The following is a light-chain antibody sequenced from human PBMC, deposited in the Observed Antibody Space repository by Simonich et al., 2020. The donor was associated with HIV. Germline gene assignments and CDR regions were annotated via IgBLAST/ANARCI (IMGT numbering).Light chain of an antibody. CDR3: QQYYSTPLT. J-gene: IGKJ4*01. V-gene: IGKV4-1*01. CDR2: WAS. CDR1: QTVLYSSNNKNY. Sequence: DIVMTQSPDSLAVSLGERATINCKSSQTVLYSSNNKNYLAWYHQKPGQPPKLLIYWASTRESGVPDRFRCSGSGTDFTLTISSLQAEDVAVYYCQQYYSTPLTFGGGTKVEIK.